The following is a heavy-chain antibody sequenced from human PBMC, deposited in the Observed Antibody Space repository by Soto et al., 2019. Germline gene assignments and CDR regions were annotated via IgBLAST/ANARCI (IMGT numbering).Heavy chain of an antibody. J-gene: IGHJ4*02. CDR1: GFTFSSYA. CDR3: AGDPPMIVVVSTH. CDR2: ISGSGGST. V-gene: IGHV3-23*01. D-gene: IGHD3-22*01. Sequence: EASVKVSCAASGFTFSSYAMSWVRQAPGKGLEWVSAISGSGGSTYYADSVKGRFTISRDNSKNTLYLQMNGLRAEDTAVYYCAGDPPMIVVVSTHWGQGTLVTVSS.